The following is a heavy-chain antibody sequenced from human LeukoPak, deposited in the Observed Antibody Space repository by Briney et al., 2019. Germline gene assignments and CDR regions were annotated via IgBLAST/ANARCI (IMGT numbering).Heavy chain of an antibody. CDR2: IYHSGST. J-gene: IGHJ4*02. CDR3: ARDADNGPFDY. Sequence: PSETLSLTCTVSGGSISSYYWSWIRQPPGKGLEWIGYIYHSGSTYYNPSLKSRVTISVDRSKNQFSLKLSSVTAEDTAVYYCARDADNGPFDYWGQGTLVTVSS. D-gene: IGHD1-14*01. V-gene: IGHV4-59*12. CDR1: GGSISSYY.